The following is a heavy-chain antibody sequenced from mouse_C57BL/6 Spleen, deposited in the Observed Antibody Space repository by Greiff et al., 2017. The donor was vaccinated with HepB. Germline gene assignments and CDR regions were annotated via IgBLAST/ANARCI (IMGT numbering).Heavy chain of an antibody. Sequence: QVQLQQSGPELVKPGASVKISCKASGYAFSSSWMNWVKQRPGQGLEWIGRIYPGDGDTNYNGKFKGKATLTADKSSSTAYMQLSSLTSEDSAVYFCARGDYYGSSSSFAYWGQGTLVTVSA. CDR2: IYPGDGDT. J-gene: IGHJ3*01. V-gene: IGHV1-82*01. D-gene: IGHD1-1*01. CDR3: ARGDYYGSSSSFAY. CDR1: GYAFSSSW.